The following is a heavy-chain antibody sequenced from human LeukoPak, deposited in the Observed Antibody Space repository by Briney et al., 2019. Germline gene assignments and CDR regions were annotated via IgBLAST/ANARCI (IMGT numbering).Heavy chain of an antibody. D-gene: IGHD1-26*01. CDR1: GFSFDDYG. Sequence: PGRSLRLSCAGSGFSFDDYGMHWVRQAPGKGLEWVSGISGNSGSTIYADSVKGRFTISRDNAKNSLYLQMNSLRAEDMALYYCVKVYTPLGRGAFDIWGQGTKVIVSS. J-gene: IGHJ3*02. V-gene: IGHV3-9*03. CDR3: VKVYTPLGRGAFDI. CDR2: ISGNSGST.